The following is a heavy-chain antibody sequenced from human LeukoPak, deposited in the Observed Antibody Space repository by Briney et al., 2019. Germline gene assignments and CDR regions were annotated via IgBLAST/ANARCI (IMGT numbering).Heavy chain of an antibody. CDR1: GYTFTSNY. V-gene: IGHV1-46*01. CDR2: INPSGGST. J-gene: IGHJ4*02. D-gene: IGHD2-21*02. Sequence: ASVKVSCKASGYTFTSNYIHWVRQAPGRGLEWMGIINPSGGSTSYAQKFQGRVTMTRDTSTSTVYMELSSLRSEDTAVYYCARGAVVTGIDYWGQGTLVTVSS. CDR3: ARGAVVTGIDY.